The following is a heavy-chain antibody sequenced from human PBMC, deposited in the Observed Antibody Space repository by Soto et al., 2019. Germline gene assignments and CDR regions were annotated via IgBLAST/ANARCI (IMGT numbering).Heavy chain of an antibody. D-gene: IGHD3-22*01. CDR2: IYWDDDK. CDR3: ARNAEYYTSAHYRN. Sequence: QITLKESGPTLVKPTQTLTLTCSFSGFSLTTREVGVGWIRQPPGKALEWLALIYWDDDKRYNPSLKSRLAITKDTSKTQVVLTMTHMDPVDTATYYCARNAEYYTSAHYRNWGQGTLVTVSS. J-gene: IGHJ4*02. CDR1: GFSLTTREVG. V-gene: IGHV2-5*02.